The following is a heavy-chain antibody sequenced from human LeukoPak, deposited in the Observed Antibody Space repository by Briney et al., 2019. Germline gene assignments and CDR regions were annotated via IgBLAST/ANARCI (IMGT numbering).Heavy chain of an antibody. V-gene: IGHV4-59*01. D-gene: IGHD5-12*01. J-gene: IGHJ4*02. Sequence: SETLSLTRTVSAGSTSSYYWSWIRQPPGKGLEWIGYIHYSGSTNYNPSLKSRVTISVDTSKNQFSLRLSSVTAADTAVYYCARVSGYDWESFYDYWGQGTLVTVSS. CDR3: ARVSGYDWESFYDY. CDR1: AGSTSSYY. CDR2: IHYSGST.